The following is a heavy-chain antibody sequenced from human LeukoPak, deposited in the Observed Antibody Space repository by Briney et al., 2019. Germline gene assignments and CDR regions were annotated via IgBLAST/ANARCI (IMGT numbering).Heavy chain of an antibody. Sequence: SETLSLTCTVSGGSISSSSYYWGWIRQPPGKGLEWIGRIYTSGSTNYNPSLKSRVTMSVDTSKNQFSLKLSSVTAADTAVYYCASWYGSGSYWGQGTLVTVSS. V-gene: IGHV4-39*07. J-gene: IGHJ4*02. CDR1: GGSISSSSYY. D-gene: IGHD3-10*01. CDR3: ASWYGSGSY. CDR2: IYTSGST.